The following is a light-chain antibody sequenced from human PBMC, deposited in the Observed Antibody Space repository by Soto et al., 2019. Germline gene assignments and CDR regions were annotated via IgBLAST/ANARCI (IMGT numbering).Light chain of an antibody. V-gene: IGKV1-5*01. J-gene: IGKJ1*01. Sequence: EIQMTQSPSTLSASVGDRVTITCRASQSISTWLAWYQQKPGKAPNLLIYDASSLESGVSSRFSGSGSGTEFTLTISSLQPDDFATYYCQQYNSYPWTFGQGTKVEIK. CDR2: DAS. CDR3: QQYNSYPWT. CDR1: QSISTW.